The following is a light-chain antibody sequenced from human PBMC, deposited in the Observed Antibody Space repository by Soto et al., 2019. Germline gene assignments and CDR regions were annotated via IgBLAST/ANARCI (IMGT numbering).Light chain of an antibody. CDR3: QQYGNSPGT. CDR2: GAS. J-gene: IGKJ5*01. CDR1: QSVSRN. Sequence: EIVLTQYPATLCLSPGERATLSCMASQSVSRNLAWYQQKPGQAPRLLIYGASSRATGIPDRFSGSGSGTDFTLSISRLEPEDFAVYYCQQYGNSPGTFGQGTRLEIK. V-gene: IGKV3-20*01.